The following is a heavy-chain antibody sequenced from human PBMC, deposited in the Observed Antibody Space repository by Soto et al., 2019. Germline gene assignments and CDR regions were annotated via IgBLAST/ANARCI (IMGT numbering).Heavy chain of an antibody. CDR2: ISSSSSYI. CDR3: ARAPPLFHSGYDLYYYYMDV. CDR1: GFTFSSYS. D-gene: IGHD5-12*01. J-gene: IGHJ6*03. Sequence: GGSLRLSCAASGFTFSSYSMNWVRQAPGKGLEWVSSISSSSSYIYYADSVKGRFTISRDNAKNSLYLQMNSLRAEDTAVYYCARAPPLFHSGYDLYYYYMDVWGKGTTVTVSS. V-gene: IGHV3-21*01.